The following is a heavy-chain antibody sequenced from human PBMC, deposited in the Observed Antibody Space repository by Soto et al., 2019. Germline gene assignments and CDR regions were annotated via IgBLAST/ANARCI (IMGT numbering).Heavy chain of an antibody. CDR2: IYYSGST. Sequence: SETLSLTCTVSGGSICSYYWSWIRQPPGKGLEWIGYIYYSGSTNYNPSLKSRVTISVDTSKNQFSLKLSSVTAADTAIYYCAKLLAATGTGYWGQGILVTVSS. V-gene: IGHV4-59*01. D-gene: IGHD6-13*01. CDR1: GGSICSYY. J-gene: IGHJ4*02. CDR3: AKLLAATGTGY.